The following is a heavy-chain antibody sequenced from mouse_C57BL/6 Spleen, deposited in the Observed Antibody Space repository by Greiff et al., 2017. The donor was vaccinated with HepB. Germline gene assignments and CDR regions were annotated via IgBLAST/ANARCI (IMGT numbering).Heavy chain of an antibody. Sequence: QVTLKESGPELVKPGASVKISCKASGYAFSSSWMNWVKQRPGKGLEWIGRIYPGDGDTNYNGKFKGKATLTADKSSSTAYMQLSSLTSEDSAVYFCARSYDGYYMWGQGTLVTVSA. CDR3: ARSYDGYYM. CDR1: GYAFSSSW. D-gene: IGHD2-3*01. V-gene: IGHV1-82*01. CDR2: IYPGDGDT. J-gene: IGHJ3*02.